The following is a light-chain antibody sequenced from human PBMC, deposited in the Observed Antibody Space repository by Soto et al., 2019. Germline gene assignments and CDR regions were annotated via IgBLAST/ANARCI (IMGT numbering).Light chain of an antibody. CDR2: TAP. Sequence: DIQMTQSPSSLSAYVGDRVTIACRASQNINIYLNWYQQRPGKAPKLLVTTAPTFQSGVPSRFSASGSGADFTLTISGLQPEDSATYYCQQSYSYPHSFGQGNKVEI. CDR3: QQSYSYPHS. V-gene: IGKV1-39*01. J-gene: IGKJ2*01. CDR1: QNINIY.